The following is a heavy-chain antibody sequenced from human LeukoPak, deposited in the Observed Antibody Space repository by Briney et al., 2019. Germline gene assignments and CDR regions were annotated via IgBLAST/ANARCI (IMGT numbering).Heavy chain of an antibody. CDR2: IWYDGSNK. V-gene: IGHV3-33*01. D-gene: IGHD6-13*01. CDR1: GFTFSSYG. Sequence: SGGSLRLSCAASGFTFSSYGMHWVRQAPGKGLEWVAVIWYDGSNKYYADSVKGRFTISRDNSKNTLYLQMNSLRAEDTAVYYCARDRSAAAAHYFDYWGQGTLVTVSS. CDR3: ARDRSAAAAHYFDY. J-gene: IGHJ4*02.